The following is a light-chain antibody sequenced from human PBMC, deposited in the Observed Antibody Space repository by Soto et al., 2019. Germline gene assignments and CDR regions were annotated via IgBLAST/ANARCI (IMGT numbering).Light chain of an antibody. J-gene: IGLJ2*01. CDR1: SSNIGRNT. Sequence: QSVLTQPPSASGTPGQRVTISCSGSSSNIGRNTVNWYQQLPGTAPKLLLYSNDQRPSGVPDRLSGAKSGTSASLAISGLESEDEAEYYCAAWDGSLNGVLFGGGTKVTVL. CDR3: AAWDGSLNGVL. CDR2: SND. V-gene: IGLV1-44*01.